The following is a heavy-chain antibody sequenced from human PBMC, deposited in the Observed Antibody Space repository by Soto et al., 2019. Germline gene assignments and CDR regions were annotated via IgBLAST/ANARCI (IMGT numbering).Heavy chain of an antibody. V-gene: IGHV3-15*01. Sequence: EVQLVESGGGLVKPGGSLRLSCAVSGITFSKAWMNWVRQSPGKGLEWVGRIKSNSDGGTIDYAAPVKGRFTISRDDSKNTLCLQMNSLTADETAVYYCTTNFYSDHGMDVWGQGTTVTVSS. CDR3: TTNFYSDHGMDV. D-gene: IGHD4-17*01. J-gene: IGHJ6*02. CDR2: IKSNSDGGTI. CDR1: GITFSKAW.